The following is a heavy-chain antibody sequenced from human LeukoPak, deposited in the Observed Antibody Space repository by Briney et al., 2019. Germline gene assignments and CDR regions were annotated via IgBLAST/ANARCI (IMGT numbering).Heavy chain of an antibody. V-gene: IGHV3-21*01. CDR2: ISSSSSYI. J-gene: IGHJ4*02. CDR1: GFTFSSYS. Sequence: PGGSLRLSCAASGFTFSSYSMNWVRQAPGKGLEWVSSISSSSSYIYCADSVKGRFTISRDNAKNSLYLQMNSLRAEDTAVYYCARGDYYDSSGIGDYWGQGTLVTVSS. CDR3: ARGDYYDSSGIGDY. D-gene: IGHD3-22*01.